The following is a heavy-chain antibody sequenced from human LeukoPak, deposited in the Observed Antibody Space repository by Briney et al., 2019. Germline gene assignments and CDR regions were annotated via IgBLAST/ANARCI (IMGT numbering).Heavy chain of an antibody. Sequence: PGPTLRILCAASGFNFRINEMNCLRQAQGKRLEWVSTINGTGDRTYYADPVKGRFTISRDNSKNTLYLQMNSLRAEDTAVYYCASMRGYFEYWGQGTLVTVSS. CDR3: ASMRGYFEY. CDR1: GFNFRINE. J-gene: IGHJ4*02. CDR2: INGTGDRT. V-gene: IGHV3-23*01.